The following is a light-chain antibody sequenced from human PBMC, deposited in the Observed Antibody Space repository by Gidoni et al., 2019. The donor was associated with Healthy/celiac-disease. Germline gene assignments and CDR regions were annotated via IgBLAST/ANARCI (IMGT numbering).Light chain of an antibody. V-gene: IGLV1-40*01. J-gene: IGLJ1*01. CDR2: GNS. CDR3: QSYDSSLSGYV. CDR1: SSNIGAGYD. Sequence: QSVLTQPPSVSGAPGHRVTISCTWSSSNIGAGYDVHWYQQLPGTAPKLLIYGNSNRPSGVPDRFSGSKSGTSASLAITGLQAEDEADYYCQSYDSSLSGYVFGTGTKVTVL.